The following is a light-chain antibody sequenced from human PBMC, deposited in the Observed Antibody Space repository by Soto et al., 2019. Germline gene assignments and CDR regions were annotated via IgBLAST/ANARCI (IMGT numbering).Light chain of an antibody. Sequence: QSALTQPASVSGSPGQSIAISCTGTSNLLSWYQHLPGKAPKVVVYEGTKQPSGVSNRFSGSNSGGTASLTISGHQAKDDASYSCCAYVGARSYVFGPGTKVTVL. J-gene: IGLJ1*01. CDR3: CAYVGARSYV. CDR1: SNL. CDR2: EGT. V-gene: IGLV2-23*01.